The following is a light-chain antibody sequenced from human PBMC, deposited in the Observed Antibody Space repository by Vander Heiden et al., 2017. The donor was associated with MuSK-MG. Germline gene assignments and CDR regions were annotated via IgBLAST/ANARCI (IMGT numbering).Light chain of an antibody. J-gene: IGKJ5*01. CDR3: QQRSNCPPIT. Sequence: EIVLTQSPATLSLSPGERATLSCRASQSVSSYLAWYQQKHGQAPRLLIYDASTRATGIPARFSGSGSGTDFTLTISSLHPQDFSVYYCQQRSNCPPITFGQGTRLEIK. V-gene: IGKV3-11*01. CDR2: DAS. CDR1: QSVSSY.